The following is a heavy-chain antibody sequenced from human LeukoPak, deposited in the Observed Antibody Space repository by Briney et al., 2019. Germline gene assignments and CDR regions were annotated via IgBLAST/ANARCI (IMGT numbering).Heavy chain of an antibody. CDR1: GFTFTSYS. J-gene: IGHJ4*02. CDR2: ISGGGGST. V-gene: IGHV3-23*01. Sequence: GGSLRLSCAASGFTFTSYSMNWVRQAPGKGLEWVSTISGGGGSTYYADSVKGRFTISRDNSKNTLYLQVNSLRAEDTAVYYCAKGGKWGVTPFDYWGQGTLVTVSS. CDR3: AKGGKWGVTPFDY. D-gene: IGHD1-26*01.